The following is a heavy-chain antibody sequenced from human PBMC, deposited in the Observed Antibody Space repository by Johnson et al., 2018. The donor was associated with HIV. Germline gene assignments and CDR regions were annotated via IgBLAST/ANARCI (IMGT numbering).Heavy chain of an antibody. J-gene: IGHJ3*02. V-gene: IGHV3-11*04. D-gene: IGHD6-13*01. CDR1: GFTFSDYY. Sequence: QMQLVESGGGLVKPGGSLRLSCAASGFTFSDYYMSWIRQAPGKGLEWVSYISSSGSTIYYADSVEGRFTISRDNAKNSLYLQMNSLRAEDTAVYYCARALKRIAAADDAFDIWGQVTMFTVSS. CDR3: ARALKRIAAADDAFDI. CDR2: ISSSGSTI.